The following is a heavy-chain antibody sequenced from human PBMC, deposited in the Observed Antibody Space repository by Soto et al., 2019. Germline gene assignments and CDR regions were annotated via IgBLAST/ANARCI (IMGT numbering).Heavy chain of an antibody. J-gene: IGHJ4*02. Sequence: QVQLVESGGGVVQPGRSLRLSCSASGFTYSSCAMHWVRQVPGKGLEWLAVVSHDGTLYPYADSVKGRFTISRDNSRKMLYLQMNRLRPDDTAVYYCVKDRSDTWSFDYWGQGTLVTVSS. D-gene: IGHD2-8*02. CDR3: VKDRSDTWSFDY. V-gene: IGHV3-30*18. CDR1: GFTYSSCA. CDR2: VSHDGTLY.